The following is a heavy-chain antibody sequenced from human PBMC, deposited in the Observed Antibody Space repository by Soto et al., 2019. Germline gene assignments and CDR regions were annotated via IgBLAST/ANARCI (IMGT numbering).Heavy chain of an antibody. D-gene: IGHD6-6*01. Sequence: PGGSLRLSCAASGFTFSSYAMSWVRQAPGKGLEWVSAISGSGGSTYYADSVKGRFTISRDNSKNTLYLQMNSLRAEDTAVYYCARGEYSSSSSPDYYYYYGMDVWGQGTTVTVSS. CDR1: GFTFSSYA. J-gene: IGHJ6*02. CDR3: ARGEYSSSSSPDYYYYYGMDV. CDR2: ISGSGGST. V-gene: IGHV3-23*01.